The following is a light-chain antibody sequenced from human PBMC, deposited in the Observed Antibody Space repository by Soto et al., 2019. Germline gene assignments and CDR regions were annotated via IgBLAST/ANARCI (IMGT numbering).Light chain of an antibody. CDR3: CSYTGSHTLV. Sequence: QSALTQPASVSGSPGQSITISCSGTSSDVGGYNLVSWYQQHPGKAPKLMIYEVTKRPSGISNRFFGSKSGNTASLTISGPQMEDEADYHCCSYTGSHTLVFGGGTKVTVL. CDR1: SSDVGGYNL. V-gene: IGLV2-23*02. CDR2: EVT. J-gene: IGLJ2*01.